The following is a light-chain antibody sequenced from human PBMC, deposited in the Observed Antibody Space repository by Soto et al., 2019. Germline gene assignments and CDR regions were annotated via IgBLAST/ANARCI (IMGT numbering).Light chain of an antibody. CDR2: AAS. Sequence: DIPMTQSPSSLSASVGDRVTITCRASQSIVTYLNWYLQRPGKAPKLLIYAASNLQSGVPPRFSGSGSGTDFTLTISSLQPEDFATYFCQQSYSTPPWTFGRGTKVDI. CDR1: QSIVTY. CDR3: QQSYSTPPWT. V-gene: IGKV1-39*01. J-gene: IGKJ1*01.